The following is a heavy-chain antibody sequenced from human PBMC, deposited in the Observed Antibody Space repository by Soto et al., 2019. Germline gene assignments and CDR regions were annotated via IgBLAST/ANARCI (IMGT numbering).Heavy chain of an antibody. CDR2: ISWDGGST. CDR3: AKSVKGSSWTYYYYYGMDV. V-gene: IGHV3-43D*04. J-gene: IGHJ6*02. D-gene: IGHD6-13*01. CDR1: GFTFDDYA. Sequence: GALRLSCAASGFTFDDYAMHWVRQAPGKGLEWVSLISWDGGSTYYADSVKGRFTISRDNSKNSLYLQMNSLRAEDTALYYCAKSVKGSSWTYYYYYGMDVWGQGTTVTVSS.